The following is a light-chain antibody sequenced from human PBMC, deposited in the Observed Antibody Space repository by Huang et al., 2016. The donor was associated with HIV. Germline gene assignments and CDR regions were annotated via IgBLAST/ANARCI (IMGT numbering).Light chain of an antibody. V-gene: IGKV4-1*01. Sequence: DIVMTQSPDSLAVSLGERVTINCKSSQSVLYSSNSRNYLAWFQQKPGQPPKLLIYWASTRESGVPDRFSGSGSGTDFTLTISSLQAEDVAVYYCQQYYTIPYTFGQGTKLEIK. CDR2: WAS. CDR3: QQYYTIPYT. CDR1: QSVLYSSNSRNY. J-gene: IGKJ2*01.